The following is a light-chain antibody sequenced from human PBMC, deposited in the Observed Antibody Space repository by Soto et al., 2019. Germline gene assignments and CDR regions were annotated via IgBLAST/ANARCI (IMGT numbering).Light chain of an antibody. CDR3: VQFSHFPRT. CDR2: QVS. CDR1: QSLVYRDGNTY. V-gene: IGKV2-24*01. Sequence: DTVLTQTPLSSPVTLGQPASISCRSSQSLVYRDGNTYLSWLQQRPGQPPRLLIYQVSNRFSGVPDRLSGSGAGTDFTLKISRVEAEDVAVYYCVQFSHFPRTFGQGAKVEIQ. J-gene: IGKJ1*01.